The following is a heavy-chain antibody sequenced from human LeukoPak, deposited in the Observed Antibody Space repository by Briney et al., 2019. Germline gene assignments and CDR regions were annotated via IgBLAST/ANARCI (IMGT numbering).Heavy chain of an antibody. V-gene: IGHV1-2*04. CDR2: INPNSGDT. D-gene: IGHD3-10*01. Sequence: ASVRVSCKASGYTFTDYYIHWVRQAPGQGLEWMGWINPNSGDTNYAQNFQDLVTMTRGTSITTAYTELSSLRSDDTAVYYCARAMIRGVLMFPFGYWGQGTLVTVSS. CDR1: GYTFTDYY. J-gene: IGHJ4*02. CDR3: ARAMIRGVLMFPFGY.